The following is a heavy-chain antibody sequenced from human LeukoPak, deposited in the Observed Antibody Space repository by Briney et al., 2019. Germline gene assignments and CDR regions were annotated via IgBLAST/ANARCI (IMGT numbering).Heavy chain of an antibody. CDR2: ISDRGST. J-gene: IGHJ4*02. D-gene: IGHD1-26*01. Sequence: SETLSLTCSVSGGSINTGGYYWSWIRQPPGKGLEWIGFISDRGSTSYNSSLKSRVAISVDRSKNQFSLKLTSVTAADTAVYYCARDSPKRYSGSYFDYWGQGILVTVSS. V-gene: IGHV4-30-2*01. CDR1: GGSINTGGYY. CDR3: ARDSPKRYSGSYFDY.